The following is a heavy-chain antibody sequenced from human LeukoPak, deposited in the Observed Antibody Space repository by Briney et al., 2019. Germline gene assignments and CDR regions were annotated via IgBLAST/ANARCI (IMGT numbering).Heavy chain of an antibody. D-gene: IGHD3-3*01. CDR3: ASLLRFLEWLLFWVSYWFDP. CDR1: GGSFSGCY. Sequence: PSETLSLTCAVYGGSFSGCYRSWIRQPPGKGLEWIGEINHSGSTNYNPSLKSRVTISVDTSKNQFSLKLSSVTAADTAVYYCASLLRFLEWLLFWVSYWFDPWGQGTLVTVSS. V-gene: IGHV4-34*01. CDR2: INHSGST. J-gene: IGHJ5*02.